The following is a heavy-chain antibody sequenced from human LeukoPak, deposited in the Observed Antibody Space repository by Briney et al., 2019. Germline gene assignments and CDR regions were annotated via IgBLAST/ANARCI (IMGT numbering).Heavy chain of an antibody. CDR2: INPNSGGT. D-gene: IGHD6-19*01. J-gene: IGHJ4*02. CDR1: GYTFTGYY. CDR3: ARDEGSSGWYWRIDY. V-gene: IGHV1-2*06. Sequence: ASVKVSCKASGYTFTGYYMHWVRQAPGQGLEWMGRINPNSGGTNYAQKFQGRVTMTRDTSISTAYMELRRLRSDDTAVYYCARDEGSSGWYWRIDYWGQGTLVTVSS.